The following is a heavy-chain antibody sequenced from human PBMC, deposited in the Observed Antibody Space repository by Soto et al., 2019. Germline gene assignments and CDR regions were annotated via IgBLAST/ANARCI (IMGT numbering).Heavy chain of an antibody. D-gene: IGHD5-18*01. CDR2: IVVGSGNT. CDR3: AAPSGGYSYAFDI. J-gene: IGHJ3*02. Sequence: SVKVSCKASGFTFTSSAVQWVRRARGQRLEWIGWIVVGSGNTNYAQKFQERVTITRDMSTSTAYMELSSLRSEDTAVYYCAAPSGGYSYAFDIWGQGTMVTVSS. V-gene: IGHV1-58*01. CDR1: GFTFTSSA.